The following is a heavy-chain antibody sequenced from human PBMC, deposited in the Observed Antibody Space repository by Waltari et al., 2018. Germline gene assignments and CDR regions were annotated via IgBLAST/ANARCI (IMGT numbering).Heavy chain of an antibody. CDR2: ISSSRSTI. V-gene: IGHV3-48*04. Sequence: EVQLVESGGGLVQPGGSLRLSCAASGFTFSSYSMNWVRQAPGKGLGWVSYISSSRSTIYYADSVKGRFTISRDNAKNSLFLQMNSLRAEDTAVYYCTRDLYGSGGDYFDPWGQGTLVTVSS. D-gene: IGHD6-19*01. J-gene: IGHJ4*02. CDR3: TRDLYGSGGDYFDP. CDR1: GFTFSSYS.